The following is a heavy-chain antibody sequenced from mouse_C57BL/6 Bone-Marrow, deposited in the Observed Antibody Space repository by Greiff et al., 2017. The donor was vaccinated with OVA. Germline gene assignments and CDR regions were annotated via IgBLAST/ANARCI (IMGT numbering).Heavy chain of an antibody. CDR1: GFTFSSYG. CDR3: ARRGYGYIPAWFAY. Sequence: EVKVVESGGDLVKPGGSLKLSCAASGFTFSSYGMSWVRQTPDKRLEWVATISSGGSYTYYPDSVKGRFTISRDNAKNTLYLQMSSLKSEDTAMYYCARRGYGYIPAWFAYWGQGTLVTVSA. CDR2: ISSGGSYT. V-gene: IGHV5-6*02. D-gene: IGHD2-2*01. J-gene: IGHJ3*01.